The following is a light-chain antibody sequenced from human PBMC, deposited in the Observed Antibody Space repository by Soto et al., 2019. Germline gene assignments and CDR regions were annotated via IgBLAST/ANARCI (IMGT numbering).Light chain of an antibody. CDR1: NGDIGGYNY. CDR3: SSFTGSFTHV. J-gene: IGLJ6*01. Sequence: QSALTQPASVSGSPGQSITIYCSCSNGDIGGYNYVSWYRQYPGKAPKLIIFDVTDRPSGVSDRFSGSKSGNTASLTISGLQTGDEADYYCSSFTGSFTHVFGTGTQLTVL. CDR2: DVT. V-gene: IGLV2-14*03.